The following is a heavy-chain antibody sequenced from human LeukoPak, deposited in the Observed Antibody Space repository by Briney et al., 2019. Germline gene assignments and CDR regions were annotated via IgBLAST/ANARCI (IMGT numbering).Heavy chain of an antibody. J-gene: IGHJ5*02. CDR3: ARELTAYCGGDCYSGEGAWFDP. V-gene: IGHV1-46*01. Sequence: ASVTVSCKASGYTFTSYYMHWVRQAPGQGLEWMGIINPSGGSTSYAQKFQGRVTMTRDMSTSTVYMELSSLRSEDTAVYYCARELTAYCGGDCYSGEGAWFDPWGQGTLVTVSS. D-gene: IGHD2-21*02. CDR2: INPSGGST. CDR1: GYTFTSYY.